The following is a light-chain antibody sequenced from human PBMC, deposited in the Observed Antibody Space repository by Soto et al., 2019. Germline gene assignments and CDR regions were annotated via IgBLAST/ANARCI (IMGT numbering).Light chain of an antibody. CDR2: VNSDGSH. J-gene: IGLJ2*01. CDR3: QTWGTGIQV. Sequence: QTVVTQSPSASASLGASVKLTCTLSGGHSSYAIAWHQQQPGKGPRYLMKVNSDGSHNKGDGIPDRFSGSSSGAERSLTISSLQSEDEADYYCQTWGTGIQVFGGGTKLTVL. CDR1: GGHSSYA. V-gene: IGLV4-69*01.